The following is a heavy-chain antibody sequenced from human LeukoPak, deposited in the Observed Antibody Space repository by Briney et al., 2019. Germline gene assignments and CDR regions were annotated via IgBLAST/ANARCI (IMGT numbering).Heavy chain of an antibody. Sequence: SETLSLTCAVYGGSFSNYYWSWIRQPSGKGLEWIGEINDSGRTNYNPSLMSRVTVSVDTSKNQFSLRLTSVTATDTAVYYCARRWNYGRNYYIDVWGNGATVSVSS. V-gene: IGHV4-34*01. J-gene: IGHJ6*03. CDR2: INDSGRT. D-gene: IGHD1-7*01. CDR3: ARRWNYGRNYYIDV. CDR1: GGSFSNYY.